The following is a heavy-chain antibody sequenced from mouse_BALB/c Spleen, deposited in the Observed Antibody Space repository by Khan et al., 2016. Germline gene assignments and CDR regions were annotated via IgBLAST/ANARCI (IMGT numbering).Heavy chain of an antibody. V-gene: IGHV1-4*01. CDR3: ARGDGNNAY. D-gene: IGHD2-1*01. CDR2: INPSSNYS. J-gene: IGHJ3*01. Sequence: QVQLQQSGAELARPGASVKMSYKASGYTFTTYTMQWVKQRPGQGLEWIGYINPSSNYSNYNQKFKDKATLTADKSSSTAYMQLSSLTSEDSAVYYCARGDGNNAYWGQGTLVTVSA. CDR1: GYTFTTYT.